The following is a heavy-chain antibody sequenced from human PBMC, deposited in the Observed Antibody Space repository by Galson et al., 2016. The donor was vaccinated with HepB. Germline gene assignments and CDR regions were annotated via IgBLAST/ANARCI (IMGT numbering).Heavy chain of an antibody. V-gene: IGHV3-23*01. J-gene: IGHJ4*02. CDR1: GFTFSSYA. CDR2: ISGSGDST. D-gene: IGHD2-8*02. Sequence: SLRLSCAASGFTFSSYALTWVRQAPGKGLEWVSVISGSGDSTYYTDSVKGRFTVSRDNSKNTLYLQMNSLRADDTAVYYCARDWSCSLWGQGTLVTVSS. CDR3: ARDWSCSL.